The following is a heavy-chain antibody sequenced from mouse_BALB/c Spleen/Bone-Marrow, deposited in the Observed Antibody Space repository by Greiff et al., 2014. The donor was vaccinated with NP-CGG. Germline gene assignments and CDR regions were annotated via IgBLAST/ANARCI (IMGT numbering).Heavy chain of an antibody. CDR2: INPDSSTI. V-gene: IGHV4-1*02. J-gene: IGHJ3*01. CDR3: AGNGYYGWIAY. D-gene: IGHD2-3*01. Sequence: DVQLQESGGGLVQPGGSLKLSCAASGFDFSRYWMTWVRQAPGKGLEWIGEINPDSSTINYTPSLEDKFIISRDNAKNTLYLQMSKVRSEDTALYYCAGNGYYGWIAYWGQGTLVTVPA. CDR1: GFDFSRYW.